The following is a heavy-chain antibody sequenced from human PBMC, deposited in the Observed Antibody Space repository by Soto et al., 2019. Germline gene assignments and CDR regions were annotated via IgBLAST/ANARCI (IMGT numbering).Heavy chain of an antibody. J-gene: IGHJ4*02. CDR1: GYTFTAYP. V-gene: IGHV1-3*01. Sequence: QVHLVQSGAEVKKPGASVKVSCKASGYTFTAYPMHWVRQAPGQRLEWMGWINAANGDTGYSQKFHDRVTFTSDTSETTVYMELSSLTSEDTAVYYGAGKDYYGAGVYYFDHWGQGTLVTVSS. CDR3: AGKDYYGAGVYYFDH. D-gene: IGHD3-10*01. CDR2: INAANGDT.